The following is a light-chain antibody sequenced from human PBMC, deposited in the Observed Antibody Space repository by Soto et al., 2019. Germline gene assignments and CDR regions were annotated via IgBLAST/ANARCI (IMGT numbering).Light chain of an antibody. V-gene: IGKV4-1*01. CDR2: WAS. CDR1: QSVLYSSNNKNY. J-gene: IGKJ1*01. CDR3: QQYYSPPWT. Sequence: DIVMTQSPDSLAVSLGERATINCKSSQSVLYSSNNKNYLAWYQQKPGQPPKLLIYWASTRESGVPDRFSGSGSGTDLTLTISILQAEDVAVYYCQQYYSPPWTFGQGTKVEIK.